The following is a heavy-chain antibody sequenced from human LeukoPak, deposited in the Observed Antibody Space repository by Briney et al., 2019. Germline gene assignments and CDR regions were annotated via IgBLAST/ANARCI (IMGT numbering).Heavy chain of an antibody. CDR1: GFTFSSYA. CDR3: ARLSDGSGYYWWYFDY. D-gene: IGHD3-22*01. Sequence: LRLSCAASGFTFSSYAMSWFRQHPGKGLECIGHIYYSGSTYYNPSLKSRVTISADTSKNQFSLKLSSVTAADTAVYYCARLSDGSGYYWWYFDYWGQGTLVTVSS. V-gene: IGHV4-31*02. J-gene: IGHJ4*02. CDR2: IYYSGST.